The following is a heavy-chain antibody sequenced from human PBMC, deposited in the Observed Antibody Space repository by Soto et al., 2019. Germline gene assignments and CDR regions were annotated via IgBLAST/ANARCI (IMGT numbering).Heavy chain of an antibody. CDR2: IWYDGSNK. J-gene: IGHJ4*02. CDR3: ARVGRYCSGGSCYPSGYFDY. D-gene: IGHD2-15*01. V-gene: IGHV3-33*01. Sequence: QVQLVESGGGVVQPGRSLRLSCAASGFTFSSYGMHWVRQAPGKGLEWVAVIWYDGSNKYYADSVKGRFTISRDNSKKTLYLQMNSLRAEDTAVYYCARVGRYCSGGSCYPSGYFDYWGQGTLVTVSS. CDR1: GFTFSSYG.